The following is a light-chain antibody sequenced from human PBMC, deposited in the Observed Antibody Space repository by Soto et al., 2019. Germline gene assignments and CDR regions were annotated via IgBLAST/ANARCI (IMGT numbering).Light chain of an antibody. Sequence: VLTQSPATLSLSPVERATLSCRASENVRTFVDWYQQKPGQAPRLLIYGASNRATGIPARFSGSGSGTDFTLTISSLQSEDFAVYYCQQYNNWPPTFGPGTKVDIK. CDR3: QQYNNWPPT. CDR2: GAS. CDR1: ENVRTF. V-gene: IGKV3-11*01. J-gene: IGKJ3*01.